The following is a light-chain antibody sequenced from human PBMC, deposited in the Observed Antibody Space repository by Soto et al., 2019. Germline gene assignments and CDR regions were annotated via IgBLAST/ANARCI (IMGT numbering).Light chain of an antibody. Sequence: QSALTQPASVSGSPGQSITISCTGTSSDDGGYNYVSWYQQHPGKAPKLMIYEVSNRPSGVSNRFSGSKSGNTASLTISGIQAEDEADYYCSSYTSSSTLDVVFGGGTKLTVL. CDR2: EVS. CDR1: SSDDGGYNY. CDR3: SSYTSSSTLDVV. V-gene: IGLV2-14*01. J-gene: IGLJ2*01.